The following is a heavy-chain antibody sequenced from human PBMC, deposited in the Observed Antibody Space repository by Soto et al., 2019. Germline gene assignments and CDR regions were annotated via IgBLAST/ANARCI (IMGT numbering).Heavy chain of an antibody. CDR1: GFTFSDYW. Sequence: EVQLVESGGGLVQPRGSLRLSCAASGFTFSDYWMSWVRQAPGKGLECVANIKTDGSEKYYVDPVKGRFTISRDNAKNSLYLQMNSLRAEDTAVYYCASSMGRGGNDYWGQGTLVAVSS. CDR2: IKTDGSEK. CDR3: ASSMGRGGNDY. V-gene: IGHV3-7*05. J-gene: IGHJ4*02. D-gene: IGHD3-10*01.